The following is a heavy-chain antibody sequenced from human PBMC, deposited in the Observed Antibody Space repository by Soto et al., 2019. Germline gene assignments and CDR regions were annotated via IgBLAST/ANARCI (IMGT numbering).Heavy chain of an antibody. CDR1: GFTFSSYG. J-gene: IGHJ4*02. CDR2: IWYDGSNK. V-gene: IGHV3-33*01. D-gene: IGHD5-18*01. Sequence: PGGSLRLSCAASGFTFSSYGMHWVRQAPGKGLEWVAVIWYDGSNKYYADSVKGRFTISRDNSKNTLYLQMNSLRAEDTAVYYCARDGATDTAMAPDYYFDYWGQGTLVTVSS. CDR3: ARDGATDTAMAPDYYFDY.